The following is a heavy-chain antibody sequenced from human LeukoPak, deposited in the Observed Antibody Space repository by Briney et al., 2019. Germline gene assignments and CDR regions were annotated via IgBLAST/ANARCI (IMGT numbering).Heavy chain of an antibody. J-gene: IGHJ4*02. CDR1: GFTFSSYA. Sequence: PGGSLRLSCAASGFTFSSYAMSWVRQAPGGGLEWVSAISGSGGSTYYANSVKGRFTISRDNSKNTLYLQMNSLRAEDTAVYYCAKDHSSGIPYYFDYWGQGTLVTVSS. V-gene: IGHV3-23*01. D-gene: IGHD6-19*01. CDR3: AKDHSSGIPYYFDY. CDR2: ISGSGGST.